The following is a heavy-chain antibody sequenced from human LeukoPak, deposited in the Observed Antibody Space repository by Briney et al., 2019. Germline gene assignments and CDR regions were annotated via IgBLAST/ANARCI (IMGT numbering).Heavy chain of an antibody. V-gene: IGHV4-39*07. CDR3: ASYYYDSSGYYGGWPNYFDY. J-gene: IGHJ4*02. Sequence: PSETLSLTCTVSGGSISSSSYYWSWIRQPPGKGLEWIGEINHSGSTNYNPSLKSRVTISVDTSKNQFSLKLSSVTAADTAVYYCASYYYDSSGYYGGWPNYFDYWGQGTLVTVSS. CDR2: INHSGST. CDR1: GGSISSSSYY. D-gene: IGHD3-22*01.